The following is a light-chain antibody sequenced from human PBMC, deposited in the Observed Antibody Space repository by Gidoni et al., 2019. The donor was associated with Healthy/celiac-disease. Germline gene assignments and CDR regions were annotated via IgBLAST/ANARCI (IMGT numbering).Light chain of an antibody. J-gene: IGKJ2*01. CDR1: QSLSSSY. CDR2: GAS. CDR3: QQYGSSPRT. Sequence: DIVLTQPPGTLSLSPGERATLSCRASQSLSSSYLAWYQQKPGQAPRLLIYGASSRATGIPDRFSGSGSGTDFTLTIRRLEPEDFAVYYCQQYGSSPRTFGQGTKLEIK. V-gene: IGKV3-20*01.